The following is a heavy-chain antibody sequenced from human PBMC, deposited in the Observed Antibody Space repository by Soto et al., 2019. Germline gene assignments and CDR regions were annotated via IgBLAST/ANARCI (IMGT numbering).Heavy chain of an antibody. CDR2: IIPIFGTA. J-gene: IGHJ5*02. Sequence: SVKVSCKASGGTFSSYAISWVRQAPGQGLEWMGGIIPIFGTANYTQKFQGRVTITADKSTGTAYMELSSLRSEDTAVYYCASQRAAERFDPWGQGTLVTVSS. CDR1: GGTFSSYA. CDR3: ASQRAAERFDP. V-gene: IGHV1-69*06. D-gene: IGHD6-13*01.